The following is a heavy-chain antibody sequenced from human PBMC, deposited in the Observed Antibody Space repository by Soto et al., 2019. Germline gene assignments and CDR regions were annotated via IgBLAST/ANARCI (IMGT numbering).Heavy chain of an antibody. CDR2: ISYDGSNK. Sequence: QVQVVESGGDVVQPGKSLRLSCAASGFTFRNYAMHWVRQAPGKGLEWVAVISYDGSNKYSADSVKGRFTISRDDSKNTLYLQMNSLRGEEPAVYYCARALLMDVPYYYYYGMDVWGQGTTVTVSS. D-gene: IGHD2-8*01. CDR1: GFTFRNYA. J-gene: IGHJ6*02. V-gene: IGHV3-30-3*01. CDR3: ARALLMDVPYYYYYGMDV.